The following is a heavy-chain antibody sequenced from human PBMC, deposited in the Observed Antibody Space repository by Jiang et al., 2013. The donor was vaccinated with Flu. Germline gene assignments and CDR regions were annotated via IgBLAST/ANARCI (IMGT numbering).Heavy chain of an antibody. Sequence: VQLVESGGDVVQPGRSLRLSCAASGFTFSNYAMHWVRQTPGKGLEWVAVIWYDGSNEGYADSVKGRFTISRDNSRNTLDLQMSGLRAEDTAVYYCAREHAIGTPRDGSLLFDYWGQGAPVTVSS. CDR2: IWYDGSNE. CDR1: GFTFSNYA. V-gene: IGHV3-33*01. D-gene: IGHD1/OR15-1a*01. J-gene: IGHJ4*02. CDR3: AREHAIGTPRDGSLLFDY.